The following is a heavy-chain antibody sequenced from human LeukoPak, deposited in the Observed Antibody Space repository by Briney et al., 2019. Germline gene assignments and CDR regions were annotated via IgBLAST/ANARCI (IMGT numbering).Heavy chain of an antibody. Sequence: SETLSLTCTVSGGSISSYYWSWIRQPAGKGLEWIGRIYTSGSTNYNPSLKSRVTMSVDTSKNQFSLKLSSVTAADTAVYYCARDGGYYGSGSYYNRLGYYYYYYMDVWGKGTTVTISS. D-gene: IGHD3-10*01. V-gene: IGHV4-4*07. CDR2: IYTSGST. J-gene: IGHJ6*03. CDR3: ARDGGYYGSGSYYNRLGYYYYYYMDV. CDR1: GGSISSYY.